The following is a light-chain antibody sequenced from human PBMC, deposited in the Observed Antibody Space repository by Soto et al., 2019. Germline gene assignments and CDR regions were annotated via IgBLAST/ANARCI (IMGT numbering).Light chain of an antibody. V-gene: IGLV2-14*01. J-gene: IGLJ2*01. CDR1: NSDIGGYNS. Sequence: QSVLTQPASVSGSPGQSITISCTRSNSDIGGYNSVSWYQQHPGKAPKLLIFGVTNRPSGVSDRFSGSKSGNTASLTISALQAEDEADYYCTSYTSVTIVVFGGGTQLTVL. CDR3: TSYTSVTIVV. CDR2: GVT.